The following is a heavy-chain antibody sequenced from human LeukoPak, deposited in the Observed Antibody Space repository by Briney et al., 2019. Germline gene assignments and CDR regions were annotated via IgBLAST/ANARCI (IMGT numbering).Heavy chain of an antibody. CDR3: ARAQYQLLSAFDI. D-gene: IGHD2-2*01. CDR1: GFTFSNAW. CDR2: ISSSGSTI. Sequence: GGSLRLSCAASGFTFSNAWMSWVRQAPGKGLEWVSYISSSGSTIYYADSVKGRFTISRDNAKNSLYLQMNSLRAEDTAVYYCARAQYQLLSAFDIWGQGTMVTVSS. V-gene: IGHV3-11*04. J-gene: IGHJ3*02.